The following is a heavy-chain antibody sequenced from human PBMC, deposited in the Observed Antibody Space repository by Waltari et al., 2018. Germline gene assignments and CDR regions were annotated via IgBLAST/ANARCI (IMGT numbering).Heavy chain of an antibody. Sequence: QVQLQQWGAGLLKPSETLSLTCAVYGGSSSGYYWSWFCHPSGTGMEWIREINHSGSTNYNPSLKSRVTISVDTSKNQFSLKLSSVTAADTAVYYCARGTPGYDFWSGTSYYYMDVWGKGTTVTISS. J-gene: IGHJ6*03. CDR1: GGSSSGYY. CDR2: INHSGST. V-gene: IGHV4-34*01. D-gene: IGHD3-3*01. CDR3: ARGTPGYDFWSGTSYYYMDV.